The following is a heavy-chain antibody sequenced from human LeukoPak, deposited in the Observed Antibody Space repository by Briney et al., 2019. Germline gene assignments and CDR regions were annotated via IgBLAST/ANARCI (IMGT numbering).Heavy chain of an antibody. CDR3: SKTQVGSTYFDY. J-gene: IGHJ4*02. D-gene: IGHD1-26*01. CDR1: GFTFSTYR. CDR2: INRDGSST. Sequence: PRGSLRLSCAASGFTFSTYRMHCVPHAPGKGLVWVSRINRDGSSTSYSDSAKGRFTISRDNAKNTLYLQMNSLRAEDTAVYYCSKTQVGSTYFDYWGQGTLVTVSS. V-gene: IGHV3-74*01.